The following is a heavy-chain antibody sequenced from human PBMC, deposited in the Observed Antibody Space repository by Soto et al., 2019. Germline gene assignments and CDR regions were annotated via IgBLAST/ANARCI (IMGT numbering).Heavy chain of an antibody. D-gene: IGHD6-19*01. Sequence: PSETLSLTCAVYGGSFSGYYWSWIRQPPGEGLEWIGEINHSGSTNYNPSLKSRVTISVDTSKNQFSLKLSSVTAADTAVYYCARGRRYSSGWYGGRLNWFDPWGQGTLVTVSS. J-gene: IGHJ5*02. CDR3: ARGRRYSSGWYGGRLNWFDP. CDR1: GGSFSGYY. CDR2: INHSGST. V-gene: IGHV4-34*01.